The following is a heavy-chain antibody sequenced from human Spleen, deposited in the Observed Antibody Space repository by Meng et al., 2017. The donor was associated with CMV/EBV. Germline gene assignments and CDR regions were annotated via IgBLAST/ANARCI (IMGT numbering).Heavy chain of an antibody. J-gene: IGHJ6*02. Sequence: SETLSLTCTVSGDSVSSGSYYWTWIRQPPGKGLEWIGYIYYSGSTYNDPSLKSRVTISVDTSKNQFSLKLSSVTAADTAVYYCARGYDFWSGYYKTYYYYGMDVWGQGTTVTV. V-gene: IGHV4-61*01. CDR3: ARGYDFWSGYYKTYYYYGMDV. D-gene: IGHD3-3*01. CDR1: GDSVSSGSYY. CDR2: IYYSGST.